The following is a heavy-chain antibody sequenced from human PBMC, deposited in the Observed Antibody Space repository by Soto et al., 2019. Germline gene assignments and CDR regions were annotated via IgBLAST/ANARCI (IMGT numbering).Heavy chain of an antibody. D-gene: IGHD6-19*01. CDR1: GGSFSGYY. J-gene: IGHJ3*02. CDR2: INHSGST. CDR3: ARPIAVAGNFAFDI. Sequence: ETLSLTCAVYGGSFSGYYWSWIRQPPGKGLEWIGEINHSGSTNYNPSLKSRVTISVDTSKNQFSLKLSSVTAADTAVYYCARPIAVAGNFAFDIWGQGTMVTVSS. V-gene: IGHV4-34*01.